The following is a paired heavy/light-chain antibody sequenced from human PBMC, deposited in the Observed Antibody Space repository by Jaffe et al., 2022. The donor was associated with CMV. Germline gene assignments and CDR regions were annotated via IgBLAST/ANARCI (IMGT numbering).Heavy chain of an antibody. CDR2: IRSKAYGGTT. V-gene: IGHV3-49*02. J-gene: IGHJ3*02. Sequence: EVQLVESGGGLVQPGRSLRLSCTASGFTFGDYPMNWVRQAPGKGLEWVGFIRSKAYGGTTEYAASVKGRFTISRDDSKSIAYLQMNSLKTEDTAVYYCTREPPKLLWFGETHDAFDIWGQGTMVTLSS. CDR1: GFTFGDYP. D-gene: IGHD3-10*01. CDR3: TREPPKLLWFGETHDAFDI.
Light chain of an antibody. V-gene: IGKV3-15*01. CDR3: QQYNNWPPT. CDR1: QSVSSK. Sequence: EIVMTQSPATLSVSPGERATLSCRASQSVSSKLAWYQQKPGQAPRLLIYGASTRATGIPARFSGSGSGTEFALTISSLQSEDFAVYYCQQYNNWPPTFGQGTKLEIK. CDR2: GAS. J-gene: IGKJ2*01.